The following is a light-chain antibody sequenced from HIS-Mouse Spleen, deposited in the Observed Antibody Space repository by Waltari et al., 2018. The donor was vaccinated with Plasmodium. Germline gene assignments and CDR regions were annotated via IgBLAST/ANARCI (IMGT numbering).Light chain of an antibody. CDR2: VAS. Sequence: EIVMTQSPATLSVSPGERATLSCRASQSFSSNFAWYQQKPGKAPRLLIYVASPRATGIPSRFSCSGSGTEFTLTISSMQSEDFAVDYCQQYNNLPPWTFGQGTKVEIK. V-gene: IGKV3-15*01. CDR3: QQYNNLPPWT. CDR1: QSFSSN. J-gene: IGKJ1*01.